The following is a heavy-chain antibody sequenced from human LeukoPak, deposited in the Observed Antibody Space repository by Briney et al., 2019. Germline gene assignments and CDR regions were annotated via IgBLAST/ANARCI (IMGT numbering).Heavy chain of an antibody. V-gene: IGHV3-23*01. CDR1: GFTFSSYA. CDR2: ISGSGGST. J-gene: IGHJ4*02. D-gene: IGHD6-19*01. CDR3: AKEGTQQWLEYYFDY. Sequence: GGSLRLSCAASGFTFSSYAMSWVRQGPGKGLEWVSAISGSGGSTYYADSVKGRFTISRDNSKNTLYLQMNSLRAEDTAVYYCAKEGTQQWLEYYFDYWGQGTLVTVSS.